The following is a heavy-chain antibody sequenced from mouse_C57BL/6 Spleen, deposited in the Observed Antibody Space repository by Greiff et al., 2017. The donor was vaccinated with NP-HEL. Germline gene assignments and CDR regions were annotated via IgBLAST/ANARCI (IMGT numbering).Heavy chain of an antibody. D-gene: IGHD1-1*01. CDR2: IYPSDSET. CDR1: GYTFTSYW. Sequence: VQLQQPGAELVRPGSSVKLSCKASGYTFTSYWMDWVKQRPGQGLEWIGNIYPSDSETHYNQKFKDKATLTVDKSSSTAYMQLSSLTSEDSAVYYCARGDYYYGSSSDAMDYWGQGTSVTVSS. V-gene: IGHV1-61*01. CDR3: ARGDYYYGSSSDAMDY. J-gene: IGHJ4*01.